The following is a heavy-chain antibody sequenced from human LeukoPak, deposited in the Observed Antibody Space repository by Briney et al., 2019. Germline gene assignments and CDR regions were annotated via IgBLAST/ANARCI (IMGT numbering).Heavy chain of an antibody. V-gene: IGHV3-11*01. CDR3: AKDYRTYGPFES. J-gene: IGHJ4*02. CDR2: ISSRGSTI. CDR1: GFSFSDYH. Sequence: GGSLRLSCAASGFSFSDYHMTWIRQAPGKGLECVSYISSRGSTIYYADSVKGRFTISRDNAKNSLYQQMNSLRVEDTAVYFCAKDYRTYGPFESWGQGMLVIVSS. D-gene: IGHD4-17*01.